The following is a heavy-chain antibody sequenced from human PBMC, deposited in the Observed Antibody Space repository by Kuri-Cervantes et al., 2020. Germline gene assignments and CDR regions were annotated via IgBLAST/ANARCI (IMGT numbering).Heavy chain of an antibody. CDR2: IYYSGST. J-gene: IGHJ5*02. CDR1: GGSISSYY. CDR3: ASDWEKWGWFDP. D-gene: IGHD1-26*01. V-gene: IGHV4-59*01. Sequence: GSLRLSCTVSGGSISSYYWSWIRQPPGKGLEWIGYIYYSGSTNYNPSLKSRVTISVDTSKNQFSLKLSSVIAADTAVYYCASDWEKWGWFDPWGQGTLVTVSS.